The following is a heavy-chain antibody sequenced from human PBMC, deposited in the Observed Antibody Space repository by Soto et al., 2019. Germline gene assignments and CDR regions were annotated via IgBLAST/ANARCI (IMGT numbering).Heavy chain of an antibody. CDR2: INPNTGGT. Sequence: QVQVVQSGAEVKKPGASVTVSCKASGYTFTAYYVHWVRQAPGQGLEWMGWINPNTGGTKFVPKFQSWVTMSTDTSISTAYMEVSRLRADDTAVYYCARGSRYSFDHWGQGTLITISS. CDR1: GYTFTAYY. D-gene: IGHD3-16*02. V-gene: IGHV1-2*04. J-gene: IGHJ4*02. CDR3: ARGSRYSFDH.